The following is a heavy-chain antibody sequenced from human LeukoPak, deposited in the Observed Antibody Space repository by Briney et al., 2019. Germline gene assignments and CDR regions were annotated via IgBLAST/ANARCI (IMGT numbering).Heavy chain of an antibody. Sequence: GGSLRLSCAASGFTVSSNYMSWVRQAPGKGLEWVSFIYSGGSTYYADSVKGRFTISRDNAKNSLYLQMNSLRAEDTAVYYCARGSLEARAFDIWGQGTMVTVSS. D-gene: IGHD3-3*01. CDR1: GFTVSSNY. J-gene: IGHJ3*02. CDR2: IYSGGST. CDR3: ARGSLEARAFDI. V-gene: IGHV3-66*01.